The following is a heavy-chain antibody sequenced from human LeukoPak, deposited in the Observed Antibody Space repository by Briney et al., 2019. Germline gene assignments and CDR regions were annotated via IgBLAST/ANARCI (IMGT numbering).Heavy chain of an antibody. CDR3: AREVSSSWYEKGGNWFDP. CDR1: GESISSHY. J-gene: IGHJ5*02. Sequence: PSETLSLTCNVSGESISSHYWSWTRQSPGKGLEWIGYVTNSGTTKFNPSLKSRVTISRDTSKNQISLRLSSVTAADTAVYYCAREVSSSWYEKGGNWFDPWGQGTLVTVSS. D-gene: IGHD6-13*01. V-gene: IGHV4-59*11. CDR2: VTNSGTT.